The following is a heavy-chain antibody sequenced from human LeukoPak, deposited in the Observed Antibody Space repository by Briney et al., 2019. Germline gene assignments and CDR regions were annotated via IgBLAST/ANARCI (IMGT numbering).Heavy chain of an antibody. J-gene: IGHJ5*02. CDR1: GYTFTDYH. CDR3: ARDGGRITVVPEVIYWFVP. CDR2: INPNSGGT. Sequence: VASVKVSCKASGYTFTDYHIHWVRQAPGQGPEWMGWINPNSGGTNYAQKFQGRVTMTRDTSVSTVYMELSRLRYDDTAVYFCARDGGRITVVPEVIYWFVPWGQGTQVTVSS. V-gene: IGHV1-2*02. D-gene: IGHD3-10*01.